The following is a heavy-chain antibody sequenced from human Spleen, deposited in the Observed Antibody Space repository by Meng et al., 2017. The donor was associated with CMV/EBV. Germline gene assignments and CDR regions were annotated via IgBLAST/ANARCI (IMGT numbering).Heavy chain of an antibody. CDR3: TRAGYSNYGMDV. D-gene: IGHD4-11*01. CDR1: GFTFSNAW. J-gene: IGHJ6*02. Sequence: GESLKISCAASGFTFSNAWMSWVRQAPGKGLEWVGRIKSKTDGGTTDYAAPVKGRFTISRDDSKSIAYLQMNSLKTEDTAVYYCTRAGYSNYGMDVWGQGTTVTVSS. CDR2: IKSKTDGGTT. V-gene: IGHV3-15*01.